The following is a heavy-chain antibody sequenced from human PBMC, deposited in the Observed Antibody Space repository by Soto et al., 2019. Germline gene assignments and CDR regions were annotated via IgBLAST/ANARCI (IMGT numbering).Heavy chain of an antibody. Sequence: ASVKVSCKASGYTFTSYGISWVRQAPGQGLEWMGWISAYNGNTNYAQKLQGRVTMTTDTSTSTAYMELRSLRSDDTAVYYCARGGDTAMAYYYYYGMDVWGQGTTVTVSS. CDR2: ISAYNGNT. CDR1: GYTFTSYG. D-gene: IGHD5-18*01. CDR3: ARGGDTAMAYYYYYGMDV. J-gene: IGHJ6*02. V-gene: IGHV1-18*01.